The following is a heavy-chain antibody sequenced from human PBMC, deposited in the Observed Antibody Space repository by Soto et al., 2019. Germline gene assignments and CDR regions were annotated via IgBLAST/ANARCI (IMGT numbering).Heavy chain of an antibody. J-gene: IGHJ6*03. V-gene: IGHV3-9*01. CDR1: GFTFDDYA. CDR3: AKTMENWGSRSPMDV. Sequence: LRLSCAASGFTFDDYAMHWVRQAPGKGLEWVSGISWNSGSIGYADSVKGRFTISRDNAKNSLYLQMNSLRAEDTALYYCAKTMENWGSRSPMDVWGKGTTVTVSS. D-gene: IGHD7-27*01. CDR2: ISWNSGSI.